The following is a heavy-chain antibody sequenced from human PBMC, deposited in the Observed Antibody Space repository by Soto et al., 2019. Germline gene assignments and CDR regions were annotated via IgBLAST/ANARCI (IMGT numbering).Heavy chain of an antibody. J-gene: IGHJ6*02. Sequence: GGSLRLSCAASGFTFSRYWMHCVRQAPGKGLVWVSRINSDGSSTSYADSVKGRFTISRDNAKNTLYLQMNSLRAEDTAVYYCAREGPYDFWSGPPYYYYGMDVWGQGNTVTGSS. D-gene: IGHD3-3*01. CDR2: INSDGSST. CDR3: AREGPYDFWSGPPYYYYGMDV. CDR1: GFTFSRYW. V-gene: IGHV3-74*01.